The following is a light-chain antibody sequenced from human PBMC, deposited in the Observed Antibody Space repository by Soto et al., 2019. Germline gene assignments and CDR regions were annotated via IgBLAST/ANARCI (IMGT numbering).Light chain of an antibody. CDR2: DAS. CDR3: QQYSYSPPWT. Sequence: EIVLTQSPGTLSLSPGEGATLSCRASQTVGSNYLAWYQQKPGQAPRLLIYDASRRATGIPDRFSGSGSGTAFTLTCIRLEPEDFAVEYCQQYSYSPPWTFGQGTKVETK. V-gene: IGKV3-20*01. J-gene: IGKJ1*01. CDR1: QTVGSNY.